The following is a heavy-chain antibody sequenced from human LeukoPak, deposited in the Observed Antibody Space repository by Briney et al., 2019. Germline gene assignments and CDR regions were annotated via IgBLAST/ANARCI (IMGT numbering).Heavy chain of an antibody. CDR2: IYWDDEK. CDR1: GFSITTGGVG. V-gene: IGHV2-5*02. Sequence: VSGPTLVNPTQTLTLTCTFSGFSITTGGVGVGWIRQPPGKALEGLALIYWDDEKRYSPSLRTRITITKDTSKSQVVLTMTNMDPVDTATYYCAHLYFYNAGGYSRAFDYWGQGTLVTVSS. D-gene: IGHD2-15*01. CDR3: AHLYFYNAGGYSRAFDY. J-gene: IGHJ4*02.